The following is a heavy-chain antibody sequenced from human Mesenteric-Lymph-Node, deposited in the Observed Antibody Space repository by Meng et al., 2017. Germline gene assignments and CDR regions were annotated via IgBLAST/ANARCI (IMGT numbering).Heavy chain of an antibody. CDR3: STGKYPSSLQF. CDR2: IKSKTDGGTT. V-gene: IGHV3-15*01. Sequence: VQLVESGGGLVKPGEYLRLSCAGSGFTFSKAWMNWVRQAPGKGLEWVARIKSKTDGGTTDYAAPVKGRFTISRDDSKNTLYLQMSSLKPEDTAVYFCSTGKYPSSLQFWGQGTLVTVSS. CDR1: GFTFSKAW. D-gene: IGHD6-13*01. J-gene: IGHJ1*01.